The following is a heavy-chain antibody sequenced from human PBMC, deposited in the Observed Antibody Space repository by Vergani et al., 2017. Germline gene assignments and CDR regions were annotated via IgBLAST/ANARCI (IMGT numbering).Heavy chain of an antibody. CDR2: IYVSGIT. CDR1: GASINNDFYY. CDR3: ARDRREYQLLRAPYYYYMDV. D-gene: IGHD2-2*01. V-gene: IGHV4-61*02. Sequence: QVQLQESGPGLVKPSQTLSLTCTVSGASINNDFYYWHWIRQPAGKGLEWIGRIYVSGITDYNSSLQSRVSMSVDTSKNQFSLTLTSVTAADTAVYYCARDRREYQLLRAPYYYYMDVWGKGP. J-gene: IGHJ6*03.